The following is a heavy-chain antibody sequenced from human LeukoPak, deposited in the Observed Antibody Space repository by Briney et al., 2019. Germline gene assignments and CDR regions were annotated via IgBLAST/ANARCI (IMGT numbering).Heavy chain of an antibody. V-gene: IGHV1-2*02. J-gene: IGHJ4*02. CDR1: GYTFSSYG. CDR3: AREEGNDYYEY. Sequence: ASVKVSCKASGYTFSSYGINWVRQAPGQGVEWMGWINPNSGATYYAQKFQGRVTMARDASISTAYMELSRLTSDDTAVYYCAREEGNDYYEYWGQGTMVTVSP. CDR2: INPNSGAT.